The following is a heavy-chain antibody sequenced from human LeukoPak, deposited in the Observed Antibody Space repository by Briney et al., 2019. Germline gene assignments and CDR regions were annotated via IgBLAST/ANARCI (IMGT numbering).Heavy chain of an antibody. D-gene: IGHD3-22*01. CDR1: GYSISSGYY. V-gene: IGHV4-38-2*02. Sequence: PSETLSLTCAVSGYSISSGYYWGWVRQPPGKGLEWIGSIYHSETAYYNPSLKSRVTISIDTSKHQFSLKLSSVTAADTAVYYCAREFYDSSGYTDYWGQGTLVTVSS. J-gene: IGHJ4*02. CDR2: IYHSETA. CDR3: AREFYDSSGYTDY.